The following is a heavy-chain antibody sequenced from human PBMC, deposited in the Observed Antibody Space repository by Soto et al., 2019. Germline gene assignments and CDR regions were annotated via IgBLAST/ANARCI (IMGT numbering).Heavy chain of an antibody. J-gene: IGHJ4*02. D-gene: IGHD3-22*01. V-gene: IGHV4-30-2*01. CDR2: IYHSGST. Sequence: QLQLQESGSGLVKPSQTLSLTCAVSGGSISSGGYSWSWIRPPPGQGLEWIGYIYHSGSTYYNPSLKSRVTISVDRSKNQFSLKLSSVTAADTAVYYCARATGDYYDSSGYLNFDYWGQGTLVTVSS. CDR3: ARATGDYYDSSGYLNFDY. CDR1: GGSISSGGYS.